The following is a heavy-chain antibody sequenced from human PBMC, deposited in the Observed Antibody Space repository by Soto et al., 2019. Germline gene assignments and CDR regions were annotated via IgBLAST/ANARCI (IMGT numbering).Heavy chain of an antibody. CDR3: AKDAVPGPPDYFDF. D-gene: IGHD6-19*01. J-gene: IGHJ4*02. CDR1: GFTVSAYE. V-gene: IGHV3-30*04. CDR2: ISSGGRHQ. Sequence: PGGSLRLSCVGSGFTVSAYEIHWVRQAPGKGLDWVAVISSGGRHQFYTDSVRGRFTISRDDSKNTVYLRMNNLTPQDAAIYYCAKDAVPGPPDYFDFWGQGTLVTVSS.